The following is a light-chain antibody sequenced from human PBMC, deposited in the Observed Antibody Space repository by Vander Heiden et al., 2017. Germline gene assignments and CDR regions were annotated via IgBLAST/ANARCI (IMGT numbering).Light chain of an antibody. J-gene: IGLJ3*02. CDR3: QVYDSSLSAWV. Sequence: QSVLTQPPSVSGAPGQRVSISCTGSSSNIGAGYDVHWYQQLPGAAPKLLIYGHSNRPSGVPDRFSGSKPGTSASLAITGLQAEDEADYYCQVYDSSLSAWVFGGGTKLTVL. CDR1: SSNIGAGYD. CDR2: GHS. V-gene: IGLV1-40*01.